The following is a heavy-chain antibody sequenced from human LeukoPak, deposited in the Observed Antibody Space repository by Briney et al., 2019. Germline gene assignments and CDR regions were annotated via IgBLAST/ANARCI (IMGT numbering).Heavy chain of an antibody. CDR3: ARHGGYIDAWLTKHWYFDF. V-gene: IGHV4-38-2*01. D-gene: IGHD6-13*01. Sequence: SETLSLTCAVSHYSISSGFYWGWIRQPPGKGLEWIGSIYHSGSTYYNSSLKSRVIISVDTSKNQFSLTLSSVTAGDTALYYCARHGGYIDAWLTKHWYFDFWGRGTLVTVSS. J-gene: IGHJ2*01. CDR2: IYHSGST. CDR1: HYSISSGFY.